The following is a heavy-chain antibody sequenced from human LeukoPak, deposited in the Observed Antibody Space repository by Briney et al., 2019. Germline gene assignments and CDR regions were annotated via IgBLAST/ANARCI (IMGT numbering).Heavy chain of an antibody. Sequence: GGSLRLSCAASGFTFSSYEMNWVRQSPGKGLEWVSYISSSGSTIYYADSVKGRFTISRDNAKNSLYLQMNSLRAEDTAVYYCASGKMQYQLLDYYYYGMDVWGQGTTVTVSS. CDR1: GFTFSSYE. J-gene: IGHJ6*02. V-gene: IGHV3-48*03. D-gene: IGHD2-2*01. CDR3: ASGKMQYQLLDYYYYGMDV. CDR2: ISSSGSTI.